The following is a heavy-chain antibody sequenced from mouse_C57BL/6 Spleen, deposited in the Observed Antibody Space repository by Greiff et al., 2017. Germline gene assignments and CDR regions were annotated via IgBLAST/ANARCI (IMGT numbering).Heavy chain of an antibody. D-gene: IGHD4-1*01. CDR3: ARPSNWIWYFDV. CDR1: GYTFTSYW. Sequence: QVQLQQPGAELVKPGASVKLSCKASGYTFTSYWMHWVKQRPGRGLEWIGRIDPNSGGTTYNEKFKSKATLTVDKPSSTAYMQRSILTAEDSAVYYCARPSNWIWYFDVWGTGTTVTVSS. V-gene: IGHV1-72*01. J-gene: IGHJ1*03. CDR2: IDPNSGGT.